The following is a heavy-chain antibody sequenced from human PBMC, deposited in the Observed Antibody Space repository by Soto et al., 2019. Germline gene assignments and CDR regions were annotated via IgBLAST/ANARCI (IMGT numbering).Heavy chain of an antibody. CDR1: GGSISSGDYY. Sequence: QVQLQESGPGLVKPSQTLSLTCTVSGGSISSGDYYWSWIRQPPGKDLEWIGYIYYTGSTYYNPSLQSRVTMSLDTSKNQFSLKLNSVTAADTAVYYCARSASGRYDMDVWGQGTTVTVSS. CDR3: ARSASGRYDMDV. CDR2: IYYTGST. D-gene: IGHD3-10*01. V-gene: IGHV4-30-4*01. J-gene: IGHJ6*02.